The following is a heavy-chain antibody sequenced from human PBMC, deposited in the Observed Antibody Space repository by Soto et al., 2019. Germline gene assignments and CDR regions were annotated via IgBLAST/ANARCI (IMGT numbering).Heavy chain of an antibody. Sequence: GGSLRLSCTASGFTFGDYAMSWVRQAPGKGLEWVGFIRSKAYGGTTEYAASVKGRFTISRDDSKSIAYLQMNSLKTEDTAVYYCTTYYYDSSGYLHGMIDYWGQETLVTVSS. D-gene: IGHD3-22*01. J-gene: IGHJ4*02. V-gene: IGHV3-49*04. CDR3: TTYYYDSSGYLHGMIDY. CDR1: GFTFGDYA. CDR2: IRSKAYGGTT.